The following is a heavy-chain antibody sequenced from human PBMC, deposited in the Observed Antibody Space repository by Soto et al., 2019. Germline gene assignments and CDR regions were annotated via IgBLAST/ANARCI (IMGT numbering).Heavy chain of an antibody. CDR3: AKDSSGSRAFDY. V-gene: IGHV3-23*01. CDR2: ISGSGGST. Sequence: PGVSLRLSCAASGFTFSSYAMSWVRQAPGKGLEWVSAISGSGGSTYYADSVKGRFTISRDNSKNTLYLQMNSLRAEDTAVYYCAKDSSGSRAFDYWGHGTLVTVSS. D-gene: IGHD6-19*01. CDR1: GFTFSSYA. J-gene: IGHJ4*01.